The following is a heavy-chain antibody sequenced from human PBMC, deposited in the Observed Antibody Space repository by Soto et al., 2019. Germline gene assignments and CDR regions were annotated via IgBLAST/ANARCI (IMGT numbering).Heavy chain of an antibody. V-gene: IGHV3-33*01. CDR2: IWYDGSHK. CDR1: GFSFSDYG. J-gene: IGHJ4*02. CDR3: ARGATIERGERDFDY. D-gene: IGHD4-17*01. Sequence: QVQLVESGAGVVQPGRSLRLSCAASGFSFSDYGMHWVRQAPGKGLELVAAIWYDGSHKYHADSVKDRFTISRDNSKNTLYLQMDSLRAEDTAVYYCARGATIERGERDFDYWGQGALVTVSS.